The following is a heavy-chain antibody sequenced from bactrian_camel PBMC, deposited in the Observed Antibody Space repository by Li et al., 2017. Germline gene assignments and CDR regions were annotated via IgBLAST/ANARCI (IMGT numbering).Heavy chain of an antibody. V-gene: IGHV3S53*01. J-gene: IGHJ6*01. CDR1: GHTSFPRY. CDR3: AAGPCECYRGSWCQDGFEAFGI. D-gene: IGHD1*01. CDR2: IYNYGFS. Sequence: HVQLVESGGDSVQAGGSLRLSCHISGHTSFPRYIAWFRQSTGKEREAVADIYNYGFSMYARAVKGRFTIAKDNDKNTLYLQMNSLKPEDTAMYYCAAGPCECYRGSWCQDGFEAFGIWGQGTQVTVS.